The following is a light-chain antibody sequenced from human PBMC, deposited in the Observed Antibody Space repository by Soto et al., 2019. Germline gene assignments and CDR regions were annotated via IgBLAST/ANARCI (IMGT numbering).Light chain of an antibody. Sequence: EVVMTQSPATLSVSPGEGATLSCRASQSVRSNLAWYQKKPGQSHRLLIYGASTRATAVPARFSGSGSGTEFTLNISSLQSEDFAVYYCQQYDNLPLTFGGGTQVEIK. CDR1: QSVRSN. CDR3: QQYDNLPLT. J-gene: IGKJ4*01. V-gene: IGKV3-15*01. CDR2: GAS.